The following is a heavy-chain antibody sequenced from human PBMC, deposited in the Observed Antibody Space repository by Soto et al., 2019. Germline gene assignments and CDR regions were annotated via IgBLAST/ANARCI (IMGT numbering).Heavy chain of an antibody. V-gene: IGHV4-30-4*01. Sequence: PSETLSLTCTVSVGSINIAEDHLNWISQPPGKGLVYIGDIISSGNTFYKSSLKTRIKMSVDTSNNQFYLRLTYVNAADTAVYYCARDRPHLHETTARIDSWGQGMLVT. D-gene: IGHD1-7*01. CDR2: IISSGNT. CDR1: VGSINIAEDH. CDR3: ARDRPHLHETTARIDS. J-gene: IGHJ4*02.